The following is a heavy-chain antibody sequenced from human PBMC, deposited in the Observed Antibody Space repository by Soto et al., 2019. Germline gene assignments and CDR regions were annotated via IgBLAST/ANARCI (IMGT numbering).Heavy chain of an antibody. Sequence: SLTCAVYGGSFSGYYWSWIRQPPGKGLEWIGEINHSGSTNYNPSLKSRVTISVDTSKNQFSLKLSSVTAADTAVYYCARGRGVFCGGYSYYYYGMGGWGQGTRVIVSS. D-gene: IGHD2-21*01. CDR2: INHSGST. CDR3: ARGRGVFCGGYSYYYYGMGG. J-gene: IGHJ6*01. V-gene: IGHV4-34*01. CDR1: GGSFSGYY.